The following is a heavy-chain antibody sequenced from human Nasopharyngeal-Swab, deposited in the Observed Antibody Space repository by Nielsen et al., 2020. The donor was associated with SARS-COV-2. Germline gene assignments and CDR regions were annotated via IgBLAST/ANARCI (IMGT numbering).Heavy chain of an antibody. CDR2: IYHSGST. D-gene: IGHD3/OR15-3a*01. J-gene: IGHJ4*02. Sequence: RQAPGKGLEWIGYIYHSGSTYYNPSLKSRVTISVDRSKNQFSLKLSSVTAADTAVYYCASVLDLVILDYWGRGTLVTVSS. CDR3: ASVLDLVILDY. V-gene: IGHV4-30-2*01.